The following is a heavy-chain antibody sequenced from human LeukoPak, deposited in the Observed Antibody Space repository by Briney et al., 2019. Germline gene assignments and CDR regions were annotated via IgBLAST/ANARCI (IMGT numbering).Heavy chain of an antibody. V-gene: IGHV3-49*04. J-gene: IGHJ4*02. CDR2: IRSKAYGGTT. Sequence: PGGSLRLSCTASGFTFGDYAMSWARQAPGKGLEWVGFIRSKAYGGTTEYTASVKGRFTISRDDSKSIAYLQMNSLKTEDTAVYYCTRDQEQQLTNFDYWGQGTLVTVSS. CDR3: TRDQEQQLTNFDY. D-gene: IGHD6-13*01. CDR1: GFTFGDYA.